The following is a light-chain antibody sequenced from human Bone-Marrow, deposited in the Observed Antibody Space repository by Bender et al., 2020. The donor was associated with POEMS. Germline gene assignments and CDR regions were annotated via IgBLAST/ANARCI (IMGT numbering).Light chain of an antibody. CDR3: QSADSGGIYRV. CDR1: GSNIGGYP. Sequence: QSVLTQPPSVSGTPGQRVTISCSGSGSNIGGYPVNWYQQLPGTAPRLMIYEVSKRPSGVSDRFSGSSSGTTATLTISGVQAEDEAAYYCQSADSGGIYRVFGGGTNLTVL. V-gene: IGLV1-44*01. CDR2: EVS. J-gene: IGLJ2*01.